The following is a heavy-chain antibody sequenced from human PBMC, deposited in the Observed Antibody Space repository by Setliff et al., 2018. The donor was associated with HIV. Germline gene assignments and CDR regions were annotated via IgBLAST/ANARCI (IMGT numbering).Heavy chain of an antibody. CDR1: GFTFTSYW. Sequence: GGSLRLSSAASGFTFTSYWMIWVRQAPEKGLEWVDNRKQDGSEKYYVDSVKGRFTISRDNAKNSLYLQMNSLRSDDTAVYYCARLSIPAYYYMDVWGKGTTVTVSS. D-gene: IGHD2-21*01. V-gene: IGHV3-7*03. CDR3: ARLSIPAYYYMDV. J-gene: IGHJ6*03. CDR2: RKQDGSEK.